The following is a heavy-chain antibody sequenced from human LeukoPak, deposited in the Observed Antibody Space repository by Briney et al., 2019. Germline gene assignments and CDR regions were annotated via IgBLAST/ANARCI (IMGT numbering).Heavy chain of an antibody. CDR1: GFTFSGFW. Sequence: GGSLRLSCAVSGFTFSGFWMSWSRQAPGKGLEWVSALYIGGNTYYADSVRGRFTISRDNSKNTLYLQMNSLRAEDTAIYYCMTAAGYNFGQYWGQGTLVTVSS. CDR2: LYIGGNT. D-gene: IGHD5-18*01. J-gene: IGHJ4*02. CDR3: MTAAGYNFGQY. V-gene: IGHV3-23*05.